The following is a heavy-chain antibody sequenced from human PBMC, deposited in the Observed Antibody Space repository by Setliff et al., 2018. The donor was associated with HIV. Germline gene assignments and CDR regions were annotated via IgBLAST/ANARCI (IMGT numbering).Heavy chain of an antibody. Sequence: KASETLSLTCAVYGGSFSGYYWTWIRRPPGRGLEWIGEIIHSGGTNYNRSLESRVTISVDTSKNQFSLKLSSVTAADTAVYFCARGRGSSSSWPIDYWGQGTLVTVSS. CDR1: GGSFSGYY. V-gene: IGHV4-34*01. J-gene: IGHJ4*02. CDR3: ARGRGSSSSWPIDY. D-gene: IGHD6-13*01. CDR2: IIHSGGT.